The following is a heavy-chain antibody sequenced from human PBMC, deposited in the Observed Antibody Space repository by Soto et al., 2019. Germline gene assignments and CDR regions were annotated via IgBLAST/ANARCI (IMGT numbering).Heavy chain of an antibody. Sequence: PSETLSLTCTVSGGSISSYYWSWIRQPPGKGLEWIGYIYYSGSTNYNPSLKSRVTISVDTSKNQFSLKLSSVTAADTAVYYCAPRRGPAAMPDGVREYYYYMDVCGKGNTVTVSS. CDR1: GGSISSYY. V-gene: IGHV4-59*08. CDR3: APRRGPAAMPDGVREYYYYMDV. D-gene: IGHD2-2*01. J-gene: IGHJ6*03. CDR2: IYYSGST.